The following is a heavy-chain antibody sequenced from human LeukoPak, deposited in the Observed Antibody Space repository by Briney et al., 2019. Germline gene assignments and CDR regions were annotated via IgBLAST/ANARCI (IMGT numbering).Heavy chain of an antibody. J-gene: IGHJ4*02. CDR2: ISSSGTNI. Sequence: GGSLRLSCAASGFTFSSYEMNWVRQAPGKGLDWVSYISSSGTNIYYADSVKGRFTISRDNAKNSLYLQMNSLRAEDTAVYYCARETPYGGNPAFDYWGQGTLVTVSS. CDR3: ARETPYGGNPAFDY. D-gene: IGHD4/OR15-4a*01. V-gene: IGHV3-48*03. CDR1: GFTFSSYE.